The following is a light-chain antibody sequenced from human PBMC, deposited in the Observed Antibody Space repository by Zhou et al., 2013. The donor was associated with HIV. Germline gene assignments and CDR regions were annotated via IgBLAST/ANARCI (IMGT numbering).Light chain of an antibody. CDR2: KVS. CDR1: QSLVYSDGNTY. Sequence: DVVMTQSPLSLPVTLGQPASISCRSSQSLVYSDGNTYLNWFQQRPGQSPRRLIFKVSNRDSGVPDRFSGSGSGTDFTLKISRVEAEDVGVYYCMQALQTVTFGGGTKVEIK. J-gene: IGKJ4*01. V-gene: IGKV2-30*01. CDR3: MQALQTVT.